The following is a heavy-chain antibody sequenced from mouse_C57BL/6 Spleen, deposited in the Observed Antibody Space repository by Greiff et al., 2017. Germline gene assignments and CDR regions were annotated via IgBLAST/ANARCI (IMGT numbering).Heavy chain of an antibody. V-gene: IGHV5-16*01. D-gene: IGHD2-3*01. Sequence: DVQLVESEGGLVQPGSSMKLSCTASGFTFSDYYMPWVRQVPVQGLEWVANINSDGSSTYYLDSFKSRFIISTDNAKNILYLHMSSLTSEDTATYYCERHIYDDSLRNWYFDVWGTGTTVTVSS. CDR1: GFTFSDYY. CDR2: INSDGSST. CDR3: ERHIYDDSLRNWYFDV. J-gene: IGHJ1*03.